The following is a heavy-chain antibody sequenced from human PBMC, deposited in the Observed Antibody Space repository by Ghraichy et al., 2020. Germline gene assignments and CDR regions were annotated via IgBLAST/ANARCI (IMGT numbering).Heavy chain of an antibody. Sequence: GGSLRLSCAASGFIFSSYWINWVRQAPGKGLEWVSSISSSRSDISYADSVKGRFTISRDNAKNSLYLQMNSLRAEDTAVYYCARVVPADMGYGMDVWGPGTTVTVSS. J-gene: IGHJ6*02. D-gene: IGHD2-2*01. CDR1: GFIFSSYW. CDR3: ARVVPADMGYGMDV. V-gene: IGHV3-21*01. CDR2: ISSSRSDI.